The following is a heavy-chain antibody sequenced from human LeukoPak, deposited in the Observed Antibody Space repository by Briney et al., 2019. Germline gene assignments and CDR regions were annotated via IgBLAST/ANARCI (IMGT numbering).Heavy chain of an antibody. CDR1: GYTFTGYY. J-gene: IGHJ4*02. Sequence: ASVKVSCKASGYTFTGYYMHWVRQAPGQGLEWMGWINPNSGGTNYAQKFQGRVTMTRDTSISTAYMELSRLRSDDTAVYYCARVPMIRIQLWFFDYWGQGTLVNVSS. CDR2: INPNSGGT. V-gene: IGHV1-2*02. CDR3: ARVPMIRIQLWFFDY. D-gene: IGHD5-18*01.